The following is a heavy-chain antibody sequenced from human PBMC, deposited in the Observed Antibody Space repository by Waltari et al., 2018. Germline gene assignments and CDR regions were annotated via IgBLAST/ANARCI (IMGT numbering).Heavy chain of an antibody. CDR2: ISHIFGTA. Sequence: QVQLVQSGAEVKKPGSSVKVSCKASGGTFSSYAISWERQAPGQGLEWMGGISHIFGTANYAQKFQGRVTTTTDESTSTAYMELSSLRSEDTAVYYCLQRSSYNFDYWGQGTLVTVSS. V-gene: IGHV1-69*05. CDR1: GGTFSSYA. D-gene: IGHD6-6*01. J-gene: IGHJ4*02. CDR3: LQRSSYNFDY.